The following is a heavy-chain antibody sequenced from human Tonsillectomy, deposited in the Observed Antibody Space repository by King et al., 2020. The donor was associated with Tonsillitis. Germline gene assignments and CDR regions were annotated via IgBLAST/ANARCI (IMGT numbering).Heavy chain of an antibody. J-gene: IGHJ5*02. CDR2: IYWNDDK. Sequence: QITLKESGPTLVKPPQTLTLTCTFSGFSLSTSGVGVGWIRQPPGKALEWLALIYWNDDKRYSPSLKSRLTITKDTSKNQVVLTMTNMDPVDTATYYCAHRPLAYCSSTSCYDPAGYNGFDPWGQGTLVTVSS. D-gene: IGHD2-2*01. V-gene: IGHV2-5*01. CDR3: AHRPLAYCSSTSCYDPAGYNGFDP. CDR1: GFSLSTSGVG.